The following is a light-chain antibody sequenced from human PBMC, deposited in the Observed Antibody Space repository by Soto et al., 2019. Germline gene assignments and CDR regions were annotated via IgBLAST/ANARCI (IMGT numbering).Light chain of an antibody. CDR3: QPYITSLTT. CDR1: QSFSSN. CDR2: GAS. V-gene: IGKV3-15*01. J-gene: IGKJ1*01. Sequence: EIVMTQSPATLSVSPGERATLSCRASQSFSSNLAFFQQTPGQARRLLIYGASTSATVIPARFIGSWSGTDFTLTISRLEPEDFAVYYCQPYITSLTTFGQGTKVDVK.